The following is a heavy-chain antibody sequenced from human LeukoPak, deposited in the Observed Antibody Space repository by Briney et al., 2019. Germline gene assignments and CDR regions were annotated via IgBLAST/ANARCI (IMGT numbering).Heavy chain of an antibody. Sequence: GGSLRLSCAASGFTFSSYAMHWVRQAPGKGLEWVAVISYDGSNKYYADSVKGRFTISRDNSKNTLYLQMNSLRAEDTAVYYCAKGRQYQLPIYDYWGQGTLVTVSS. CDR1: GFTFSSYA. J-gene: IGHJ4*02. D-gene: IGHD2-2*01. CDR3: AKGRQYQLPIYDY. CDR2: ISYDGSNK. V-gene: IGHV3-30-3*01.